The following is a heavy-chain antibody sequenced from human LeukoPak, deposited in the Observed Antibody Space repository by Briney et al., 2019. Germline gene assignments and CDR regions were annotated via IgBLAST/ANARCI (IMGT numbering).Heavy chain of an antibody. CDR3: AREYSDAFDI. Sequence: GGSLRLSCAASGFTFSSYAMSWVRRAPGKGLVWVSRINSDGSSTSYADSVKGRFTISRDNAKNTLYLQMNSLRAEDTAVYYCAREYSDAFDIWGQGTMVTVSS. CDR2: INSDGSST. V-gene: IGHV3-74*01. J-gene: IGHJ3*02. D-gene: IGHD5-18*01. CDR1: GFTFSSYA.